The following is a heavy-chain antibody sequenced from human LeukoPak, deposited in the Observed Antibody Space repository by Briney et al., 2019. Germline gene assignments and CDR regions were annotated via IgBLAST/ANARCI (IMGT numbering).Heavy chain of an antibody. CDR2: INPNSGGT. J-gene: IGHJ4*02. CDR3: ARRRWLHDFYFDY. CDR1: GYTFTGYY. D-gene: IGHD5-24*01. Sequence: AASVKVSCKASGYTFTGYYMHWVRQAPGQGLEWMGWINPNSGGTNYAQKFQGRVTMTRDTSISTAYMELSRLRSDDTAVYYCARRRWLHDFYFDYWGQGTLVTVSS. V-gene: IGHV1-2*02.